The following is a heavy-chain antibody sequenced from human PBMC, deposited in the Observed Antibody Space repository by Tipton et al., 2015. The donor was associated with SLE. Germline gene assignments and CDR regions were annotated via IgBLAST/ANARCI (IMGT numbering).Heavy chain of an antibody. J-gene: IGHJ4*02. CDR3: ARGPMTTVTLYFDY. CDR1: GGTFSSYA. V-gene: IGHV1-69*18. CDR2: IIPIFGTT. Sequence: QLVQSGAEVKKPGSSVKVSCKASGGTFSSYAINWVRQAPGQGLEWMGRIIPIFGTTNYAQKFQGRLTITADESTSAAYMELSSLRSEDTAVYYCARGPMTTVTLYFDYWGQGTLVTVSS. D-gene: IGHD4-17*01.